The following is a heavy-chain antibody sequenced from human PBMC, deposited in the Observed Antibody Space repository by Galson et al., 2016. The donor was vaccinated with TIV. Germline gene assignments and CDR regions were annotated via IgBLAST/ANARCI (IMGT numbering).Heavy chain of an antibody. CDR2: IRPIFGAA. J-gene: IGHJ6*03. CDR1: GGTFNIYA. Sequence: SVKVSCKASGGTFNIYAISWVRQAPGQGLEWMGGIRPIFGAATYAQKFQGKVTITADESTNTAYLELSSLKSDDTAMYYCARPSSSCRGCSAYYYMHVWGKGATVTVSS. CDR3: ARPSSSCRGCSAYYYMHV. D-gene: IGHD6-19*01. V-gene: IGHV1-69*13.